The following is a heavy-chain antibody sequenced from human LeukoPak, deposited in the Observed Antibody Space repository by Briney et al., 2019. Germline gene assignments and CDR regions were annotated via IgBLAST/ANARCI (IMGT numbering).Heavy chain of an antibody. CDR2: IYYSGST. V-gene: IGHV4-31*03. Sequence: SETLSLTCTVSGGSISSGGYYWSWIRQHPGKGLEWIGYIYYSGSTYYNPSLKSRVTISVDTSKNQFSLKLSSVTAADTAVYYCARVVALGGDYDILTGYYGFDYWGPGNPGHRLL. CDR3: ARVVALGGDYDILTGYYGFDY. CDR1: GGSISSGGYY. J-gene: IGHJ4*02. D-gene: IGHD3-9*01.